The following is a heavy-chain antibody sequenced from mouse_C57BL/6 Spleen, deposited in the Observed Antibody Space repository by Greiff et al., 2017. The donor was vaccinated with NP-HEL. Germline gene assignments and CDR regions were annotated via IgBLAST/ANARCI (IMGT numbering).Heavy chain of an antibody. J-gene: IGHJ2*01. V-gene: IGHV1-19*01. CDR2: INPYNGGT. CDR1: GYTFTDYY. Sequence: EVQLQQSGPVLVKPGASVKMSCKASGYTFTDYYMNWVKQSHGKSLEWIGVINPYNGGTSYNQKFKGKAKLTVDKSSSTAYMELNSLTSEDSAVYYCARGRIYYGSTHFDYWGQGTTLTVSS. D-gene: IGHD1-1*01. CDR3: ARGRIYYGSTHFDY.